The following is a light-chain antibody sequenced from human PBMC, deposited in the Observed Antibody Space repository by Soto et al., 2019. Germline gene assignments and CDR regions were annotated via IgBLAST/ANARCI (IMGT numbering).Light chain of an antibody. CDR1: NSNIGSNT. CDR2: SNN. CDR3: AAWEDSLNGRV. Sequence: QSVLTQPPSASGTPGQRVTISCSGSNSNIGSNTVNWYQQLPGTAPKLLIYSNNQRPSGVPDRFSGSKSGTSASLAISGLQSEDEADYYCAAWEDSLNGRVFGGGTKLTVL. V-gene: IGLV1-44*01. J-gene: IGLJ2*01.